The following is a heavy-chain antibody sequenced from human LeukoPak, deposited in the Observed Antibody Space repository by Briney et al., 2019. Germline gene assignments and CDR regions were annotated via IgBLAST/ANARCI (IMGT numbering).Heavy chain of an antibody. CDR1: GSTFTYYA. J-gene: IGHJ3*02. CDR2: INGDGSIS. V-gene: IGHV3-74*01. Sequence: PGGSLRLPFAASGSTFTYYALSWVGLAPGKGLVWVSRINGDGSISSYADSLKGRFTISRDNAKNTLYLQMNSLRAEDTAIYYCARRTNSFDIWGQGTMVTVSS. D-gene: IGHD4/OR15-4a*01. CDR3: ARRTNSFDI.